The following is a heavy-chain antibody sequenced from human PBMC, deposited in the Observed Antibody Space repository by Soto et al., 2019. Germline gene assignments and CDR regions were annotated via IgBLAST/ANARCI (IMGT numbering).Heavy chain of an antibody. CDR1: GFTFFSYA. CDR2: ISGSGGST. J-gene: IGHJ4*02. V-gene: IGHV3-23*01. D-gene: IGHD2-15*01. CDR3: ATPIGKEHCSGGSCCSGGGY. Sequence: EVQLLESGGGLVQPGGSLRLSCAASGFTFFSYAMTWVRQAPGRGLEWVSGISGSGGSTDYADSVKGRFTISRDNSKNTLYLQMNGLRAEDTAVYVCATPIGKEHCSGGSCCSGGGYWGQGTLVTVSS.